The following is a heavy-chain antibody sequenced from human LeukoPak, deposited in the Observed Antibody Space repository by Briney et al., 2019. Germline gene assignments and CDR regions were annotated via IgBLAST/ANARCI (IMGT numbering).Heavy chain of an antibody. CDR2: TSFDGSYK. Sequence: GGSLRLSCAASGFTFSSYGMHWVRQAPGGGREWVAMTSFDGSYKNYADSVKGRFTISRDNYKNRLYLQMNSLRAEDTAVYYCAKEFSGYLASFEYWGQGTLVTVSS. V-gene: IGHV3-30*18. J-gene: IGHJ4*02. CDR3: AKEFSGYLASFEY. CDR1: GFTFSSYG. D-gene: IGHD3-22*01.